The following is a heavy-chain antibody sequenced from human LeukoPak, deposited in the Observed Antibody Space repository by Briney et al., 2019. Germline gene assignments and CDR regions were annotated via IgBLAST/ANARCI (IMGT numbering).Heavy chain of an antibody. V-gene: IGHV4-59*01. D-gene: IGHD2-2*01. Sequence: SETLSLTCTVSDDSITMYYWTWIRQPPGNGREWIVYVDHTGSTNFNPSLNGRVTIPRNTSKNLLSLRLRSVTAADTAVYCARGRVSSSKWYRTYYYCFYMDVWGKGTTVTVS. CDR3: ARGRVSSSKWYRTYYYCFYMDV. CDR2: VDHTGST. CDR1: DDSITMYY. J-gene: IGHJ6*03.